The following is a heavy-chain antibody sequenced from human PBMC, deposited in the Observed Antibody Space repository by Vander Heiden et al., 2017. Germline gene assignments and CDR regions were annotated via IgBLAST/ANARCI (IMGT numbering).Heavy chain of an antibody. CDR1: ALTARSYG. V-gene: IGHV3-23*01. CDR2: ISGSGGST. Sequence: EVQLLESWGGLVELAGALSVSCGCSALTARSYGMSRVSQAPGKGLEWVSAISGSGGSTYYAYSVKGRFTISRDNSKNTLYLQMNSLRAEDTAVYYCAKDQYSSDWYGYWGQGTLVTVSS. CDR3: AKDQYSSDWYGY. J-gene: IGHJ4*02. D-gene: IGHD6-19*01.